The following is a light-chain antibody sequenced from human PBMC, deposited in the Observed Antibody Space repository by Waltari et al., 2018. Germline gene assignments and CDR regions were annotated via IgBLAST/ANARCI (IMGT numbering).Light chain of an antibody. CDR3: QSYDISLSGWV. CDR2: GSI. Sequence: QSVLTQPPAVSGAPGQRVPIFCAGRSPHIGAAYHVNWYQQLPGPAPKLLIYGSISRPSGVPDRFSGSRSDTSASLAITGLQAEDEADYYCQSYDISLSGWVFGGGTKLTVL. CDR1: SPHIGAAYH. J-gene: IGLJ3*02. V-gene: IGLV1-40*01.